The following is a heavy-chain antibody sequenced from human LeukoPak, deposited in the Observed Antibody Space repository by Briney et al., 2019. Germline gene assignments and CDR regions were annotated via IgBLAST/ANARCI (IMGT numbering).Heavy chain of an antibody. J-gene: IGHJ1*01. CDR3: ARETHDYGDYAQCY. V-gene: IGHV1-69*06. CDR2: IMPMFGKA. CDR1: GGTFSSYD. D-gene: IGHD4-17*01. Sequence: EASVKVSCKASGGTFSSYDISWVRHAPGPGLEWMGGIMPMFGKANYAQKFQGRVTTTADKATSTAYMELSSLRSEHTAVYYCARETHDYGDYAQCYWGQGALVTVSS.